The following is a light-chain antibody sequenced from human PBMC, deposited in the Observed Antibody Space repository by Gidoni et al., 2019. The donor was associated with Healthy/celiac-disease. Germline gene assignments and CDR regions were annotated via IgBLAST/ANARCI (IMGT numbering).Light chain of an antibody. J-gene: IGKJ1*01. V-gene: IGKV1-39*01. Sequence: DIQMTQSPSSLSASVGDRVTITCRASQSISIYLNWYQQKPAKAPKLLIYAASSLQSGVPSRFSGSGSGTDFTLTISSLQPEDFAIYYCQQSYSTLWGFGQGTKVEIK. CDR2: AAS. CDR3: QQSYSTLWG. CDR1: QSISIY.